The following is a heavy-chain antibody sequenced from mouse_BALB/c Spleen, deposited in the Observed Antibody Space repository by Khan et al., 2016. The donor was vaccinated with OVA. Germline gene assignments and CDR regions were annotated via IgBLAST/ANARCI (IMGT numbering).Heavy chain of an antibody. CDR3: ARWFDGYSSLYAMDY. D-gene: IGHD2-3*01. CDR2: IWGDGST. J-gene: IGHJ4*01. Sequence: QVQLKESGPGLVAPSQSLSITCTVSGFSLTGYGVNWVRQPPGKGLEWLGMIWGDGSTDYNSALKSRLSISKDNSKSQVFLKMNSLQTDDTAIYYCARWFDGYSSLYAMDYWGQGTSVTVSS. CDR1: GFSLTGYG. V-gene: IGHV2-6-7*01.